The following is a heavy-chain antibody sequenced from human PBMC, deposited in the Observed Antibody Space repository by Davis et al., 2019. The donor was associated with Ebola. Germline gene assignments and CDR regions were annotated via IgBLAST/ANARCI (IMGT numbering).Heavy chain of an antibody. D-gene: IGHD6-6*01. CDR3: TRQVGAARYYYYYMDV. CDR1: GFTFSGSA. Sequence: GGSLRLSCAASGFTFSGSAMHWVRQASGKGLEWVGRIRSKANSYATAYAASVKGRFTISRDDSKNTAYLQMNSLKTEDTAVYYCTRQVGAARYYYYYMDVWGKGTTVTVSS. V-gene: IGHV3-73*01. J-gene: IGHJ6*03. CDR2: IRSKANSYAT.